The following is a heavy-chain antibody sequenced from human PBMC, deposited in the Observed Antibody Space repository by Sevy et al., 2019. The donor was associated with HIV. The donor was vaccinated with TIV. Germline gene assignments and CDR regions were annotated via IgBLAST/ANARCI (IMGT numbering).Heavy chain of an antibody. V-gene: IGHV3-21*06. Sequence: GGSLRHSCAASQFTFRDYTMNWVRQTPGKGLEWISYISSGSSYIRYADSVKGRFTISRDNAENSLYLQMNRLRAEDTGVYFCARDRDYYGSGTYDYWGQGTLVTVS. CDR2: ISSGSSYI. D-gene: IGHD3-10*01. CDR1: QFTFRDYT. CDR3: ARDRDYYGSGTYDY. J-gene: IGHJ4*02.